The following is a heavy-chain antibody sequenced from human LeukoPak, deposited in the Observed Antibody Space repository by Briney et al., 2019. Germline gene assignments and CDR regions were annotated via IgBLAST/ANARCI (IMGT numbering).Heavy chain of an antibody. V-gene: IGHV3-23*01. CDR3: ARDLDYDFWSGMN. D-gene: IGHD3-3*01. J-gene: IGHJ4*02. CDR1: GFTFSNYA. CDR2: ISGSGGST. Sequence: GGSLRLPCAASGFTFSNYAMNWVRQAPGKGLEWVSAISGSGGSTYYADSVKGRFTISRDNAKNSLYLQMNSLRAEDTAVYYCARDLDYDFWSGMNCGQGTLVTVSS.